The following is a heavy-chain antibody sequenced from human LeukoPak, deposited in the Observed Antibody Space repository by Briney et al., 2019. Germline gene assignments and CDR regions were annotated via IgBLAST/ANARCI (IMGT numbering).Heavy chain of an antibody. CDR3: ARATRSGYYPWDYYYYGMDV. Sequence: ASVKVSCKASGYSLTTYYMHWVRQATGQGLEWMGWMNPNSGNTGYAQKFQGRVTMTRNTSISTAYMELSSLRSEDTAVYYCARATRSGYYPWDYYYYGMDVWGQGTTVTVSS. V-gene: IGHV1-8*01. CDR2: MNPNSGNT. CDR1: GYSLTTYY. J-gene: IGHJ6*02. D-gene: IGHD3-3*01.